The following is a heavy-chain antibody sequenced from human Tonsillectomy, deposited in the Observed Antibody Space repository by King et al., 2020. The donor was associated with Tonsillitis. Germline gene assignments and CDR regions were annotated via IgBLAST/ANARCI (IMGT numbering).Heavy chain of an antibody. CDR2: IYYSGST. Sequence: QLQESGPGLVKPSETLSLTCTVSGGSISTYYWSWIRQPPGQGLEWIGYIYYSGSTNYNPSLKSRVTISVDTSKNQFSLKLSSVTAADTAVYYCAREGRTPQGYFDLWSRGTLVTVSS. CDR3: AREGRTPQGYFDL. J-gene: IGHJ2*01. V-gene: IGHV4-59*01. CDR1: GGSISTYY. D-gene: IGHD3-10*01.